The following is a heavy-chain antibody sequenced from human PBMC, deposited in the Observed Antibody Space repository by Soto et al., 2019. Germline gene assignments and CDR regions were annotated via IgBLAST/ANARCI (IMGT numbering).Heavy chain of an antibody. V-gene: IGHV1-18*01. CDR2: ISAYNGNT. CDR3: AREWGRWFGELPNWFDP. Sequence: QVQLVQSGAEVKKPGASVKVSCKASGYTFTSYGISWVRQAPGQGLEWMGWISAYNGNTNYAQKLQGRVTMTTDTSKSTAYMERRSLRSDDTAVYYCAREWGRWFGELPNWFDPWGQGTLVTVSS. CDR1: GYTFTSYG. D-gene: IGHD3-10*01. J-gene: IGHJ5*02.